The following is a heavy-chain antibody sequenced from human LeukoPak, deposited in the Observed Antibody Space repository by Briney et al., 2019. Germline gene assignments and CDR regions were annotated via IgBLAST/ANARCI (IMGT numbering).Heavy chain of an antibody. CDR2: ISSSSSYI. CDR1: GFTFSSYS. D-gene: IGHD1-1*01. J-gene: IGHJ4*02. Sequence: WGSLRLSCAASGFTFSSYSMNWVRQAPGKGLEWVSSISSSSSYISYADSVKGRFTISRDNAKNSLYLQMNSLRAEDTAVYYCARDAYNTFDYWGQGTLVTVSS. CDR3: ARDAYNTFDY. V-gene: IGHV3-21*01.